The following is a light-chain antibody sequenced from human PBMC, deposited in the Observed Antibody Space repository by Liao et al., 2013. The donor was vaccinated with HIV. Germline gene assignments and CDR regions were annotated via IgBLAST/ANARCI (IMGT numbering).Light chain of an antibody. CDR3: QAWDRNTAI. V-gene: IGLV3-1*01. J-gene: IGLJ2*01. CDR2: QDT. CDR1: KLGDRY. Sequence: SYELTQSPSVSVPPRTDSHPSPAQGTKLGDRYTCWYQQKPGQSPLLVIYQDTYRPSGIPERFSGSNSGNTATLTISGTQPMDEADYYCQAWDRNTAIFGGGTKLTVL.